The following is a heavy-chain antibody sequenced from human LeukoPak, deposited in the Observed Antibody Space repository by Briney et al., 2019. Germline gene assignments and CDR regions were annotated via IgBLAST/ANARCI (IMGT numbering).Heavy chain of an antibody. CDR1: GFTVSSNY. Sequence: GGSLRLSCAASGFTVSSNYMSWVRQAPGKGLEWVSSISSSSSYIYYADSVKGRFTISRDNAKNSLYLQMNSLRAEDTAVYYCARDREWLNWFDPWGQGTLVTVSS. D-gene: IGHD3-3*01. CDR2: ISSSSSYI. J-gene: IGHJ5*02. V-gene: IGHV3-21*01. CDR3: ARDREWLNWFDP.